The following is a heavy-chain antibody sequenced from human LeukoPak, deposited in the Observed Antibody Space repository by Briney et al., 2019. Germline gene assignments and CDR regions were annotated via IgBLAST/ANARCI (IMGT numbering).Heavy chain of an antibody. V-gene: IGHV3-53*01. J-gene: IGHJ4*02. CDR1: GFTVSSTY. CDR2: IYSGGST. D-gene: IGHD3-22*01. Sequence: GGSLRLSCAASGFTVSSTYMTWVRQAPGKGLEWVSVIYSGGSTYYADSVKGRFTISRDNSKNTLYLQMNSLRAEDTAVYYCARGPYYYDRSGYFDYWGQGTPVTVSS. CDR3: ARGPYYYDRSGYFDY.